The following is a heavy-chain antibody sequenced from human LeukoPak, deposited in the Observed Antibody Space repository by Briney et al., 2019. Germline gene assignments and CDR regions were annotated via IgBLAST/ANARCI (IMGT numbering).Heavy chain of an antibody. V-gene: IGHV3-30*18. J-gene: IGHJ4*02. Sequence: GGSLRLSCAASGFTFSSYGMHWVRQAPGKGLEWVAVISYDGSNKYYADSVKGRFTISRDNSKNTLYLQMNSLRTEDTAVYYCAKSGDNRFDYWGQGTLVTVSS. CDR2: ISYDGSNK. D-gene: IGHD2-21*02. CDR1: GFTFSSYG. CDR3: AKSGDNRFDY.